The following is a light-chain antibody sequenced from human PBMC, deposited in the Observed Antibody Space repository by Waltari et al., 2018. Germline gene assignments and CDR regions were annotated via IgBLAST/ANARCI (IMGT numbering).Light chain of an antibody. CDR3: QQYDYWPT. CDR1: QSVSSN. Sequence: ERVMTQSPAPLSVSPGERATLSCRASQSVSSNLAWYQQKFGQAPRLLIYGASPRATGIPARFSGSGSGTEFTLTISSLQSEDFAVYYCQQYDYWPTFGQGTKVEIK. V-gene: IGKV3-15*01. J-gene: IGKJ1*01. CDR2: GAS.